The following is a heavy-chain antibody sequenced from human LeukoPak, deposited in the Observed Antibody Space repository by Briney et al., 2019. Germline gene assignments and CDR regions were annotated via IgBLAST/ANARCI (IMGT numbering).Heavy chain of an antibody. J-gene: IGHJ6*03. V-gene: IGHV3-30*18. CDR3: AKIASLNHCSGGSCYSVYYYYMDV. Sequence: SGGSLRLSCAASGFAFSSYGMHWVRQAPGKGLEWVAVISYDGSNKYYADSVKGRFTISRDNSKNTLYLQMNSLRAEDTAVYYCAKIASLNHCSGGSCYSVYYYYMDVWGKGTTVTVSS. CDR1: GFAFSSYG. D-gene: IGHD2-15*01. CDR2: ISYDGSNK.